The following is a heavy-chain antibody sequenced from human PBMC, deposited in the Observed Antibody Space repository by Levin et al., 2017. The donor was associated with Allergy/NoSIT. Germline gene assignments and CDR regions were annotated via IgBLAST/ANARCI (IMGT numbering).Heavy chain of an antibody. CDR2: ISAYDGNT. Sequence: GESLKISCKASGYTFTNFGITWVRQAPGQGLEWMGWISAYDGNTNYAQKLQGRVTMTTDTSTSTAYMELTSLRSDDTAVYYCARVLKGGEGGDYWGQGTLVTVSS. D-gene: IGHD3-16*01. CDR3: ARVLKGGEGGDY. CDR1: GYTFTNFG. J-gene: IGHJ4*02. V-gene: IGHV1-18*01.